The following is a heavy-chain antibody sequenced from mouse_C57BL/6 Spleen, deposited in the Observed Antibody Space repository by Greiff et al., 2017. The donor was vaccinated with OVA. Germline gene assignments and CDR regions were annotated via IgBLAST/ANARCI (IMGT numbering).Heavy chain of an antibody. CDR3: ARRKAQATYAMDY. J-gene: IGHJ4*01. D-gene: IGHD3-2*02. CDR1: GYTFTSYW. Sequence: QVQLQQPGAELVKPGASVKLSCKASGYTFTSYWMQWVKQRPGQGLEWIGEIDPSDSYTNYNQQFKGKATLTVDTSSSTAYMQLSSLTSEDSAVYYCARRKAQATYAMDYWGQGTSVTVSS. CDR2: IDPSDSYT. V-gene: IGHV1-50*01.